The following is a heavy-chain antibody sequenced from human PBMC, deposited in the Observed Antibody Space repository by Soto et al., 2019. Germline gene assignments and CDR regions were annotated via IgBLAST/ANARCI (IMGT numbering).Heavy chain of an antibody. Sequence: ASVKVSCKASGYTFTGYYMHWVRQAPGQGLEWMGWINPNSGGTNYAQKFQGRVTMTRDTSISTAYMELSRLRSDDTAVYYCARVPRVDTAMVPFDYWGQGALVIVS. V-gene: IGHV1-2*02. D-gene: IGHD5-18*01. CDR2: INPNSGGT. CDR3: ARVPRVDTAMVPFDY. J-gene: IGHJ4*02. CDR1: GYTFTGYY.